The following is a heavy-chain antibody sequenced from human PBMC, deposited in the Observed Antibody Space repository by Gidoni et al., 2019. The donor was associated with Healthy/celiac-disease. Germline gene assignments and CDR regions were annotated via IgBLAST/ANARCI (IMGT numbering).Heavy chain of an antibody. D-gene: IGHD6-13*01. J-gene: IGHJ4*02. Sequence: EVQLVESGGGLVQPGRSLRLSCAASGCTFGAYAMHWVRQAPGKGLEWVSGISWNSGSIGYADSVKGRFTISRDNAKNSLYLQMNSLRAEDTALYYCAKGIAAAGTAGFDYWGQGTLVTVSS. CDR1: GCTFGAYA. V-gene: IGHV3-9*01. CDR2: ISWNSGSI. CDR3: AKGIAAAGTAGFDY.